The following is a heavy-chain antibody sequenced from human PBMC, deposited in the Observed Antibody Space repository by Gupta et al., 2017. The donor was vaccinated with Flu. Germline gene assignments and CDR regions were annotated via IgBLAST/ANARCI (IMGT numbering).Heavy chain of an antibody. D-gene: IGHD1-26*01. CDR1: GFTFSNYW. V-gene: IGHV3-74*01. CDR3: ARDSSHSGPSYSDY. CDR2: INTDASNT. Sequence: EVQLVESGGGLVQPGGSLRLSCVASGFTFSNYWMHWVRQVPGKGLVWVSRINTDASNTIYADSVKGRFTISRDNAKHTLYLQMNNLRVEDTAVYYCARDSSHSGPSYSDYWGQGTLVTVSS. J-gene: IGHJ4*02.